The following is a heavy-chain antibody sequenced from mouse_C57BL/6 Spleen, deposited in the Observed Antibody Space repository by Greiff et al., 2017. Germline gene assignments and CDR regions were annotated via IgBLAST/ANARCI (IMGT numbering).Heavy chain of an antibody. D-gene: IGHD2-4*01. CDR2: IYPGDGDT. V-gene: IGHV1-82*01. CDR1: GYAFSSSW. Sequence: VKVVESGPELVKPGASVKISCKASGYAFSSSWMNWVKQRPGKGLEWIGRIYPGDGDTNYNGKFKGKATLTADKSSSTAYMQLSSLTSEDSAVYFCARGPSTMITTGFAYWGQGTLVTVSA. J-gene: IGHJ3*01. CDR3: ARGPSTMITTGFAY.